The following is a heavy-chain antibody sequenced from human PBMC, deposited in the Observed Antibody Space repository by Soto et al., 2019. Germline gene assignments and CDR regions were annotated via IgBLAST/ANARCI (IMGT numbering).Heavy chain of an antibody. D-gene: IGHD5-12*01. CDR1: GYTFTIYG. J-gene: IGHJ6*02. CDR2: ISPDNGNT. Sequence: ASVKVSCKASGYTFTIYGINWVRQAPGQGLEWMGWISPDNGNTNYAQKLQGRVTMTTDTSTSTAYMELRSLRSDDTAVYYCARALGYSGYAGMDVWGQGTTVTVLL. V-gene: IGHV1-18*01. CDR3: ARALGYSGYAGMDV.